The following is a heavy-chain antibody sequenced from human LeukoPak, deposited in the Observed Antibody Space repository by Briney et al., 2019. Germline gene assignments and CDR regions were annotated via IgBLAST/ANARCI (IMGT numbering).Heavy chain of an antibody. J-gene: IGHJ4*02. D-gene: IGHD3-22*01. CDR2: IKKDGSET. V-gene: IGHV3-7*01. CDR1: GFTFSTSW. Sequence: PGGSLRLSCAASGFTFSTSWMSWVRQVPGKGLEWVANIKKDGSETYYVDSVKGRFTISRDNAKNSLYLQMNSLRAEDTAVYYCARGSTYYDSSGQVPFDYWGQGTLVTVSS. CDR3: ARGSTYYDSSGQVPFDY.